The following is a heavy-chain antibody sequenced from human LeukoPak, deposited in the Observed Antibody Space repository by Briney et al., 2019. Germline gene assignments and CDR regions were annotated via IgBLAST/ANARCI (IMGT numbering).Heavy chain of an antibody. CDR2: ISAYNGNT. V-gene: IGHV1-18*01. CDR1: GYTFTSYG. CDR3: ARSTLCYDILTGYYSGEPDY. D-gene: IGHD3-9*01. J-gene: IGHJ4*02. Sequence: GASVKVSCKASGYTFTSYGISWVRQAPGQGLEWMGWISAYNGNTNYAQKVQGRVTMTTDTSTSTAYMELSRLRSDDTAVYYCARSTLCYDILTGYYSGEPDYWGQGTLVTVSS.